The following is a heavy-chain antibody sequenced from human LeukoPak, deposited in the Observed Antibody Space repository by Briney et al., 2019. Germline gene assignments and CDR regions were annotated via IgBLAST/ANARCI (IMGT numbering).Heavy chain of an antibody. CDR3: ARESSSGYYLQH. D-gene: IGHD3-22*01. CDR1: GGSISSYY. V-gene: IGHV4-59*12. Sequence: PSETLSLTCTVSGGSISSYYWSWIRQPPGKGLEWIGYIYYSGGTNYNPSLKSRVTISVDRSKNQFSLKLSSVTAADTAVYYCARESSSGYYLQHWGQGTLVTVSS. CDR2: IYYSGGT. J-gene: IGHJ1*01.